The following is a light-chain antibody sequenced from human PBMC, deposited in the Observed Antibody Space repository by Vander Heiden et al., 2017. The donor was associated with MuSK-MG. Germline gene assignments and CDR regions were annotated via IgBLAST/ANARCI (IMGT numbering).Light chain of an antibody. CDR1: QGISSS. J-gene: IGKJ1*01. Sequence: DIQLTQSPSFLSASVGDRVTITCRASQGISSSLAWYQQRPGKAPKLLSYAASTLQSGVPSRFGGSGSGTEFTLKIRSLQAEDFAAYYCQHLGTFGLGTKVEIK. CDR3: QHLGT. V-gene: IGKV1-9*01. CDR2: AAS.